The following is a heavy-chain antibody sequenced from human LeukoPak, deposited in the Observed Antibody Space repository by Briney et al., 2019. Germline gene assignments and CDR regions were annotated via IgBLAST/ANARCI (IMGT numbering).Heavy chain of an antibody. CDR2: IYYPGST. CDR1: GVYISSNY. CDR3: SRVRRDGYNPLDY. D-gene: IGHD5-24*01. J-gene: IGHJ4*02. Sequence: SETLSLTRTVSGVYISSNYWSWSRQPPGKGLEWVGYIYYPGSTNYNPSLKSRVTISLDTSNKQFSLKLSSVTAADTAVYYCSRVRRDGYNPLDYWGQGTLVTVSS. V-gene: IGHV4-59*08.